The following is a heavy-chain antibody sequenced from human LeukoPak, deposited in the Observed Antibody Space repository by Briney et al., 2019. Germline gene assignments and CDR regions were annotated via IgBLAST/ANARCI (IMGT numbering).Heavy chain of an antibody. D-gene: IGHD2-8*01. V-gene: IGHV3-33*01. CDR2: IWDGGSSK. Sequence: GGSLRLSCAASGXTFSSYGMNWVRQAPGKGLEWVAVIWDGGSSKYYADFVKGRFTISRDNSKNTLYLQMNSLRAEDTAVYYCARGYADELGYCDYRGQGNLVTVSS. CDR3: ARGYADELGYCDY. CDR1: GXTFSSYG. J-gene: IGHJ4*02.